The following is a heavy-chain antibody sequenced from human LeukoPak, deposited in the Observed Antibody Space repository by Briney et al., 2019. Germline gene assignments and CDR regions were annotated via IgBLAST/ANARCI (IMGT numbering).Heavy chain of an antibody. CDR1: GGSISSYY. Sequence: SETLSLTCTVSGGSISSYYWSWIRQPPGKGLEWIGYIYYSGSTNYNPSLKSRVTISVDTSKNQFSLKLSSVTAADTAVYYCARVSSVAGTQDYYGMDVWGQGTTVTVSS. CDR3: ARVSSVAGTQDYYGMDV. J-gene: IGHJ6*02. V-gene: IGHV4-59*01. CDR2: IYYSGST. D-gene: IGHD6-19*01.